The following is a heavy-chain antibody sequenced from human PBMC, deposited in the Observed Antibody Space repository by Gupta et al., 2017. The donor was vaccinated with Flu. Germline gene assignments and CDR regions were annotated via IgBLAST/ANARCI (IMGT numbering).Heavy chain of an antibody. CDR1: A. D-gene: IGHD3-16*01. J-gene: IGHJ4*02. CDR2: ISWNSGSI. CDR3: AKGHTRLRLGELNVGDY. V-gene: IGHV3-9*01. Sequence: AMHWVRQAPGKGLEWVSGISWNSGSIGYADSVKGRFTISRDNAKNSLYLQMNSLRAEDTALYYCAKGHTRLRLGELNVGDYWGQGTLVTVSS.